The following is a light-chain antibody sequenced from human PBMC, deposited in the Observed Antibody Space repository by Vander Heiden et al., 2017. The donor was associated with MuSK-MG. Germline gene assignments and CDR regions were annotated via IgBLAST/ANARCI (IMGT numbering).Light chain of an antibody. CDR2: EDK. CDR3: QDYDSSKFV. V-gene: IGLV6-57*01. Sequence: NFMMSDPHSVWEAPGETVTISCTRSSGSIASNYVQWYQQRPGSSPTTVIYEDKQRPSGVPDRFSGSIDSSSTCASLTISGLKTEDEAYYYCQDYDSSKFVFGGGTKLTVL. J-gene: IGLJ2*01. CDR1: SGSIASNY.